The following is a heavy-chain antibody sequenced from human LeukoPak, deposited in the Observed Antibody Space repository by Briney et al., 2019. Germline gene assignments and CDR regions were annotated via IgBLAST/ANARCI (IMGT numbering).Heavy chain of an antibody. CDR2: IYPGDSDT. CDR3: ARQNDFRLDY. Sequence: GESLRISCKGSGYTFSSYWIGWVRQMPGKGLEGMGIIYPGDSDTRYSPSLQGQVTISVDTSIGTAYLQWSSLMGSDTAIYYCARQNDFRLDYWGQGTLVTVSS. V-gene: IGHV5-51*01. J-gene: IGHJ4*02. CDR1: GYTFSSYW. D-gene: IGHD3-3*01.